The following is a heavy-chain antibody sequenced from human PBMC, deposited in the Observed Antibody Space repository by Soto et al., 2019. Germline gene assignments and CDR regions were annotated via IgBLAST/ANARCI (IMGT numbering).Heavy chain of an antibody. Sequence: QVQLVQSGAEVKKPGSSVKVSCKASGGTFSSYTISWVRQAPGQGLEWMGRIIPILGIANYAQKFQGRVTITADKSXXTXNXXLSSLRSEDTAVYYCARDGGDGSNSEPYYYYGMDVWGQGTTVTVSS. CDR1: GGTFSSYT. D-gene: IGHD3-16*01. V-gene: IGHV1-69*08. CDR3: ARDGGDGSNSEPYYYYGMDV. J-gene: IGHJ6*02. CDR2: IIPILGIA.